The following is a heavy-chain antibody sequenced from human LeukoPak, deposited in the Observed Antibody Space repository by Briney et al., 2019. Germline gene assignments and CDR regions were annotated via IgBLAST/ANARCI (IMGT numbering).Heavy chain of an antibody. CDR2: ISSSSSYI. D-gene: IGHD1-26*01. Sequence: GSLRLSCAGSGFAFSSYSMNRVRQAPGKGLEWVSSISSSSSYIYYADSVKGRFTISRDNAKNSLYLQMNSLRAEDTAVYYCARTRKVGMNWFDPWGQGTLVTVSS. CDR3: ARTRKVGMNWFDP. J-gene: IGHJ5*02. V-gene: IGHV3-21*01. CDR1: GFAFSSYS.